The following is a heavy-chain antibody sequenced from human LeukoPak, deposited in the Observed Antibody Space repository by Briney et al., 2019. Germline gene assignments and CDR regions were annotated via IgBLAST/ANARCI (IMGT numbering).Heavy chain of an antibody. CDR3: ARDAAGYYGMDV. V-gene: IGHV1-2*04. Sequence: ASVKVSCKASGYTFTGYYMHWVRQAPGHGLEWMGWINPNSGGTNYAQKFQGWVTMTRDTSISTAYMELSRLRSDDTAVYYCARDAAGYYGMDVWGQGTTVTVSS. CDR1: GYTFTGYY. CDR2: INPNSGGT. J-gene: IGHJ6*02.